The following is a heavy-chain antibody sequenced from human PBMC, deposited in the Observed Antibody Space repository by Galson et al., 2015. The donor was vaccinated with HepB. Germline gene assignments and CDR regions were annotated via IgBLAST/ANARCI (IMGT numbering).Heavy chain of an antibody. V-gene: IGHV3-30*02. D-gene: IGHD2-2*01. CDR3: ARDQGCCSGTSCPNWFDS. Sequence: LRLSCAASGFNLNNYGMHWVRQAPGKGLEWVAFVRYDGSNKYYADSVKGRFTISRDNAKNSLSLQMDSLRAEDTAVYYCARDQGCCSGTSCPNWFDSWGQGTLVTVSS. CDR2: VRYDGSNK. CDR1: GFNLNNYG. J-gene: IGHJ5*01.